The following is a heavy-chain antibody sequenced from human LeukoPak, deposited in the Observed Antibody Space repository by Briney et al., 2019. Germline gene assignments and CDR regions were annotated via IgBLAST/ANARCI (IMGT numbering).Heavy chain of an antibody. CDR2: ISAYNGNT. D-gene: IGHD6-19*01. CDR3: ARDRADSSGWYDHYYGMDV. CDR1: GYTFTSYG. J-gene: IGHJ6*02. V-gene: IGHV1-18*01. Sequence: GASVKVSCKASGYTFTSYGISWVRQAPGQGLERMGWISAYNGNTNYAQKLQGRVTMTTDTSTSTAYMELRSLRSDDTAVYYCARDRADSSGWYDHYYGMDVWGQGTTVTVSS.